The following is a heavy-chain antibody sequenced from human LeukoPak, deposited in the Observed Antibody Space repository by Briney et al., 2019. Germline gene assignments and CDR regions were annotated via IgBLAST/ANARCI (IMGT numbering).Heavy chain of an antibody. CDR1: GLTFSTSG. CDR2: IGPTGFDR. CDR3: ATETNGRHYDY. V-gene: IGHV3-21*06. J-gene: IGHJ4*02. D-gene: IGHD1-14*01. Sequence: VVSLRLSCTTSGLTFSTSGFNWVRQAPGKGLEWVASIGPTGFDRYHADSIKGRFTISRDNANNFLYLQMDSLRAEDTAVYYCATETNGRHYDYWGQGTLLTVSS.